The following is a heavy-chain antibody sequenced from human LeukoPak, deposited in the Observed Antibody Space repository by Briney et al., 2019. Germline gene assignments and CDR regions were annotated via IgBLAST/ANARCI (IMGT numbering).Heavy chain of an antibody. CDR1: GFTFSRFD. Sequence: GGSLRLSCAPSGFTFSRFDMHWVRQPPDKGLEWVAFIKVDGSQEYYADSVRGRFTISRYNSRNMLYLQLDSLRDDDTAVYFCARRLPDSGSYSPDYWGQGPLVTVSS. J-gene: IGHJ4*02. CDR2: IKVDGSQE. V-gene: IGHV3-30*02. CDR3: ARRLPDSGSYSPDY. D-gene: IGHD3-10*01.